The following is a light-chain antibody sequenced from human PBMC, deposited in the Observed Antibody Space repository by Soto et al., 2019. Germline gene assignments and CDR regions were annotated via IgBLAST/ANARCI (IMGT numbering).Light chain of an antibody. V-gene: IGKV3-15*01. CDR1: EGVGSN. CDR3: QQFNSWSS. J-gene: IGKJ5*01. Sequence: ETGMTQSPATLFVSPGERATLSCRASEGVGSNLAWYQQKPGQAPRLLIYDASTTAAGIPGRFSGSGSGTEFTLTISSLQSEDSAVYFCQQFNSWSSFGQGTRLEIK. CDR2: DAS.